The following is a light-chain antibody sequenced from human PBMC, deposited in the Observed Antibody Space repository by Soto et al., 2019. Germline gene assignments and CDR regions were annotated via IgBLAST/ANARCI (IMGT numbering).Light chain of an antibody. CDR1: RSDIGSYNY. CDR2: GVS. Sequence: QSVLTQPASVSGSPGQSITISCSGTRSDIGSYNYVAWYQQFPGKTPKILMYGVSNRPSGVSSRFSGSKSGNTASLTISGLQAEDEADYYCISYTGSSTSYVFGSGTKLTVL. CDR3: ISYTGSSTSYV. V-gene: IGLV2-14*01. J-gene: IGLJ1*01.